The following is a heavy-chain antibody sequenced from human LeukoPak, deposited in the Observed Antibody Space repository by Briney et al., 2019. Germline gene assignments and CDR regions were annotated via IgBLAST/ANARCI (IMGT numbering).Heavy chain of an antibody. CDR1: GYSISSGYY. CDR3: ARGEINWNDVLSNWFDP. Sequence: SETLSLTCTVSGYSISSGYYWGWIRQPPGKGLEWVGSFYHSGSTYYNPSLKSRVTISVDTSKNQFSLKLSSVTAADTAVYYCARGEINWNDVLSNWFDPWGQGTLVTVSS. J-gene: IGHJ5*02. V-gene: IGHV4-38-2*02. D-gene: IGHD1-20*01. CDR2: FYHSGST.